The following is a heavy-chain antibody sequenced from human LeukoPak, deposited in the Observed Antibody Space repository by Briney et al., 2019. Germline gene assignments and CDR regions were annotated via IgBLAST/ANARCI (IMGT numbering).Heavy chain of an antibody. CDR1: GFTFSSYR. CDR3: AKGGGYEAQYYYYYLDV. V-gene: IGHV3-66*01. J-gene: IGHJ6*03. Sequence: GGSLRLSCAASGFTFSSYRMNWVRQAPGKGLEWVSVIYSGGSTYYADSVKGRFTISRDNSKNTVYLQMKSLRAEDTAVYYCAKGGGYEAQYYYYYLDVWGKGTTVTISS. CDR2: IYSGGST. D-gene: IGHD5-12*01.